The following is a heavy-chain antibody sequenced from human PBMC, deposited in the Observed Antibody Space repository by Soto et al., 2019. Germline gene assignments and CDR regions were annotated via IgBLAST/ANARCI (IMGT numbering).Heavy chain of an antibody. J-gene: IGHJ6*03. V-gene: IGHV3-23*01. CDR2: ISGSGGST. Sequence: GGSLRLSCAASGFTFSSYAMSWVRQAPGKGLEWVSAISGSGGSTYYADSVKGRFTISRDNSKNTLYLQMNSLRAEDTAVYYCAKDQKGVDFWSGYYPTIRPYYYYYMDVWGKGTTVTISS. D-gene: IGHD3-3*01. CDR1: GFTFSSYA. CDR3: AKDQKGVDFWSGYYPTIRPYYYYYMDV.